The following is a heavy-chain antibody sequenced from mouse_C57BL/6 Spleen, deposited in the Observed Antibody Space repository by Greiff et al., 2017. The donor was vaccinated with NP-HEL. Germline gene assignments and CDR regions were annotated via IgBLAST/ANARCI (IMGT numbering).Heavy chain of an antibody. CDR3: ARGGKTYYYAMDY. Sequence: EVKLLESGPGLVKPSQSLSLTCSVTGYSITSGYYWNWIRQFPGNKLEWMGYISYDGSNNYNPSLKNRISTTRDTSKNQFFLTLNSVTTEDTATYYCARGGKTYYYAMDYWGQGTSVTVSS. V-gene: IGHV3-6*01. J-gene: IGHJ4*01. CDR2: ISYDGSN. CDR1: GYSITSGYY.